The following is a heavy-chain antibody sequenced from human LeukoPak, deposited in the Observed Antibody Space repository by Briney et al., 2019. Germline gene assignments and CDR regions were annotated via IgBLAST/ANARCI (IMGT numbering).Heavy chain of an antibody. Sequence: SETLSLTCAVYGGSFSGCYWSWIRQPPGKGLEWIGEINHSGSTNYNPSLKSRVTISVDTSKNQFSLKLSSVTAADTAVYYCARGLRAPSYYYDSSGYYGGGYWGQGTLVTVSS. CDR3: ARGLRAPSYYYDSSGYYGGGY. V-gene: IGHV4-34*01. CDR2: INHSGST. J-gene: IGHJ4*02. D-gene: IGHD3-22*01. CDR1: GGSFSGCY.